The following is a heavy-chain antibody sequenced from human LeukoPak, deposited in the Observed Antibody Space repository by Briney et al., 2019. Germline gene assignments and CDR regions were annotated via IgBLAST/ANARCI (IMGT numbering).Heavy chain of an antibody. CDR3: AKELGFLEWTDAFDI. D-gene: IGHD3-3*01. Sequence: GGSLRLSCAASGFTFSSYGMHWVRQAPGKGLEWVAFIRYDGSNKYYADSVKGRFTISRDNSKNTLYLQMNSLRAEDTAVYYCAKELGFLEWTDAFDIWGQGTMVTVSS. J-gene: IGHJ3*02. CDR2: IRYDGSNK. V-gene: IGHV3-30*02. CDR1: GFTFSSYG.